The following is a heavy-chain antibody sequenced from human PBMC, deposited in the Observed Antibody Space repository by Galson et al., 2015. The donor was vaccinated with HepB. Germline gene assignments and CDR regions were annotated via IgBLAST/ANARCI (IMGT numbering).Heavy chain of an antibody. D-gene: IGHD3-22*01. V-gene: IGHV4-31*03. Sequence: TLSLTCTVSGGSISSGGYYWSWIRQHPGKGLEWIGYIYYSGSTYYNPSLKSRVTISVDTSKNQFSLKLSSVTAADTAVYYCARSDSSGYYPVADAFDIWGQGTMVTVSS. J-gene: IGHJ3*02. CDR1: GGSISSGGYY. CDR3: ARSDSSGYYPVADAFDI. CDR2: IYYSGST.